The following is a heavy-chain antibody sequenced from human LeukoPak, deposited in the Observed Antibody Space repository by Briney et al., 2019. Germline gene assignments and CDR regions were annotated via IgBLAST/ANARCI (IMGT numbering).Heavy chain of an antibody. D-gene: IGHD3-3*01. CDR2: INSDGSST. CDR3: AKGAIFGVVIPDY. Sequence: GGSLRLSCAASGFTFSSYWMHWVRQAPGKGLVWVSRINSDGSSTSYADSVKGRFTISRDNAKNALYLQMNSLRAEDTAVYYCAKGAIFGVVIPDYWGQGTLVTVSS. V-gene: IGHV3-74*01. CDR1: GFTFSSYW. J-gene: IGHJ4*02.